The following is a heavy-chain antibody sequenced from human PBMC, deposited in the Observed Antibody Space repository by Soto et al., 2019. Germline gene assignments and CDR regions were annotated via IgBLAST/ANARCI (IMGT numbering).Heavy chain of an antibody. J-gene: IGHJ4*02. CDR1: GYTFTIYW. D-gene: IGHD2-2*02. Sequence: PGPSLKISSQVSGYTFTIYWIGWVRQMPEKDLEWMGIIYPSDSDTRYRPSFQGHVTISADQSINTAYLQWDSLKASDTAIYYCARPANTGAYHFDLWGQGAPVTVSS. CDR2: IYPSDSDT. CDR3: ARPANTGAYHFDL. V-gene: IGHV5-51*01.